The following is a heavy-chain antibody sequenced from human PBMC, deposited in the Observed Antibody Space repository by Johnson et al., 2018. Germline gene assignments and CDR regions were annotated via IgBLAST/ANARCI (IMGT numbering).Heavy chain of an antibody. CDR3: ARDRDYGSGSYWV. J-gene: IGHJ6*04. Sequence: QVQLVQSGGGLVKPGGSLRLSCAASGFTFSDYYMSWIRQAPGKGLEWVSYISSSGSTIYYADSVKGRSIISRDNAKTSLYLQMNSLSAEDTAVYYCARDRDYGSGSYWVWGKGTTVTVSS. CDR2: ISSSGSTI. V-gene: IGHV3-11*04. D-gene: IGHD3-10*01. CDR1: GFTFSDYY.